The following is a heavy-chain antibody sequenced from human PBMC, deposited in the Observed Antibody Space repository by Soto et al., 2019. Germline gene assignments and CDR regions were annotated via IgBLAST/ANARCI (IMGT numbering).Heavy chain of an antibody. CDR3: AKGQHCSSTSCYFYYYGMDV. Sequence: PGGSLRLSCATSGSSFSSYGIHWVRQAPGKGLEWVAVISYDGNNKYYADSVKGRLTISRDNSKNTLYLQMNSLRTEDTAVYYCAKGQHCSSTSCYFYYYGMDVWGQGTTVTVSS. CDR2: ISYDGNNK. D-gene: IGHD2-2*01. CDR1: GSSFSSYG. V-gene: IGHV3-30*18. J-gene: IGHJ6*02.